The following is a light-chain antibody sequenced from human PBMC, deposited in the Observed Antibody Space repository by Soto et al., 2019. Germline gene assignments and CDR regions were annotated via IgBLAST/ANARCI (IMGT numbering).Light chain of an antibody. CDR2: GAS. CDR1: QSVRTN. J-gene: IGKJ5*01. CDR3: QQYNDWPPIT. Sequence: EIVMTQTPTTLSVSPGERATLSCRASQSVRTNLAWYQQKPGQGPRLLIYGASTRAPDVPARFSGSGSGTEFTLTISSLQSEDFAVYYCQQYNDWPPITFGQGTRLEIK. V-gene: IGKV3-15*01.